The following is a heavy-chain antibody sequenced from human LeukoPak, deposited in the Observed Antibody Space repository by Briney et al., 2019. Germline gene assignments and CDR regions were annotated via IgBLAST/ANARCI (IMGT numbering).Heavy chain of an antibody. D-gene: IGHD5-24*01. CDR1: GASINNYF. CDR2: MYSSGSS. J-gene: IGHJ4*02. V-gene: IGHV4-59*01. CDR3: ARGGWLKTSYYFDF. Sequence: SETLSLTCTVSGASINNYFWSWVRQPPGKGLEWIGYMYSSGSSTYNPSLKSRVAMSIDPSRNQLSLRVTSVTAADTAVYYCARGGWLKTSYYFDFWGQGSLVTVSS.